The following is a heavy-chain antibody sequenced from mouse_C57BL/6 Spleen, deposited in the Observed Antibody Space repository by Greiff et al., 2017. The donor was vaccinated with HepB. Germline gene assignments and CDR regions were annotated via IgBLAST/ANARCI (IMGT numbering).Heavy chain of an antibody. CDR2: IWSGGST. CDR3: ARLDGYYDAMDY. D-gene: IGHD2-3*01. Sequence: QVQLQQSGPGLVQPSQSLSITCTVSGFSLTSYGVHWVRQSPGKGLEWLGVIWSGGSTDYNAAFISRLSISKDNSKSQVFFKMNSLQADDTAIYYCARLDGYYDAMDYWRQGTSVTVSS. V-gene: IGHV2-2*01. J-gene: IGHJ4*01. CDR1: GFSLTSYG.